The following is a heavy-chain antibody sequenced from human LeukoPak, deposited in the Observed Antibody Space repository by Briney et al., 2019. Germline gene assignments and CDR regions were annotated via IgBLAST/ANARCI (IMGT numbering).Heavy chain of an antibody. Sequence: SETLSLTYTVSGGSIRSYYWSWIRQPPGKGLEWIGYIYYSGSTNYNPSLKSRVTMSVDTSKNQFSLKLSSVTAADTAVYYCARDSGTTGEVKFDPWGQGTLVTVSS. CDR2: IYYSGST. J-gene: IGHJ5*02. V-gene: IGHV4-59*12. D-gene: IGHD3-10*01. CDR1: GGSIRSYY. CDR3: ARDSGTTGEVKFDP.